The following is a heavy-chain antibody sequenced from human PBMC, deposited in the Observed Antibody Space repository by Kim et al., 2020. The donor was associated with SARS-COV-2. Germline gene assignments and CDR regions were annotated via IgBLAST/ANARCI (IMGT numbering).Heavy chain of an antibody. Sequence: SGPTLVNPTQTLTLTCTFSGFSLSTSGVGVGWIRQPPGKALEWLALIYWDDDKRYSPSLKSRLTITKDTSKNQVVLTMTNMDPVDTATYYCAHTLPLPGQYSSGWYASPVDAFDIWGQGTMVTVSS. J-gene: IGHJ3*02. CDR3: AHTLPLPGQYSSGWYASPVDAFDI. D-gene: IGHD6-19*01. V-gene: IGHV2-5*02. CDR2: IYWDDDK. CDR1: GFSLSTSGVG.